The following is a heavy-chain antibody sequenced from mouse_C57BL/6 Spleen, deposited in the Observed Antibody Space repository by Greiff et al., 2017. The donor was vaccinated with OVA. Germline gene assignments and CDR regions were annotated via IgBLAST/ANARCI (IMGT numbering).Heavy chain of an antibody. CDR3: ARGKLYGSTPWFAY. D-gene: IGHD1-1*01. Sequence: VQLKQSGPELVKPGASVKISCKASGYSFTDYNMNWVKQSNGKSLEWIGVINPNYGTTSYNQKFKGKATLTVDQSSSTAYMQLNSLTSEDSAVYYCARGKLYGSTPWFAYWGQGTLVTVSA. CDR1: GYSFTDYN. J-gene: IGHJ3*01. CDR2: INPNYGTT. V-gene: IGHV1-39*01.